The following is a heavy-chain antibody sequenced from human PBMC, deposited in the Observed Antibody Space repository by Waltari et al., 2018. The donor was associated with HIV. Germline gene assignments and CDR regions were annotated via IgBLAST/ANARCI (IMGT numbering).Heavy chain of an antibody. CDR3: AREMSLIRVIAVAMDV. J-gene: IGHJ6*02. V-gene: IGHV1-3*04. D-gene: IGHD6-19*01. CDR2: VNTANGHT. Sequence: VQLVQSGAEGKTPGASVTISCKASGYSLTSHAIHWVRQAPGQRREWVGWVNTANGHTKESQNFQGRVTIPRDTSATTASMELNSLRSEDTAVYYCAREMSLIRVIAVAMDVWGQGTTVTVSS. CDR1: GYSLTSHA.